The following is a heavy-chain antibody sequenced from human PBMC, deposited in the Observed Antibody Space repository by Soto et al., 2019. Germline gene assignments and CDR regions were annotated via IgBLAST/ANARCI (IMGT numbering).Heavy chain of an antibody. CDR1: GFSFSSYG. D-gene: IGHD3-22*01. Sequence: GGSLRLSCAASGFSFSSYGIHWVRQAPGKGLGWVAAIWYDGSLTYYADSVKGRFTISRDNSKNTLYLQMNSLRADDTAVYYCATGANFYYDTSRYWGQGTLVTVSS. J-gene: IGHJ4*02. CDR3: ATGANFYYDTSRY. CDR2: IWYDGSLT. V-gene: IGHV3-33*01.